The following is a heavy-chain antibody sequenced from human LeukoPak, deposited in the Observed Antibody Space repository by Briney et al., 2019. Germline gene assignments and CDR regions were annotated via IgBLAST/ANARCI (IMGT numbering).Heavy chain of an antibody. CDR3: ARQNIVVVTAAELDY. J-gene: IGHJ4*02. V-gene: IGHV3-7*01. CDR1: GFTFSSYW. D-gene: IGHD2-21*02. Sequence: GGSLRLSCAAPGFTFSSYWMSWVRQAPGKGLEWVANIKQDGSEKYYVDSVKGRFTISRDNAKNSLYLQMNSLRAEDTAVYYCARQNIVVVTAAELDYWGQGTLVTVSS. CDR2: IKQDGSEK.